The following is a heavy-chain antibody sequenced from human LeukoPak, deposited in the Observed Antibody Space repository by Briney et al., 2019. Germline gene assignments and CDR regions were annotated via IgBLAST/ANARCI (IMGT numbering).Heavy chain of an antibody. J-gene: IGHJ4*02. V-gene: IGHV1-69*13. Sequence: SVKVSCKASGGTFSSYAISWVRQAPGQGLEWMGGIIPIFGTANYAQKFQGRVTITADESTSTAYMELSSLRSEDTAVYYCARDRGGYYDSSGAMDYWGQGTLVTVSP. CDR3: ARDRGGYYDSSGAMDY. CDR2: IIPIFGTA. D-gene: IGHD3-22*01. CDR1: GGTFSSYA.